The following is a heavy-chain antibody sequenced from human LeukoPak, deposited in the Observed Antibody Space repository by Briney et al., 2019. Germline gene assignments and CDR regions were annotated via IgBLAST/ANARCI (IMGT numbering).Heavy chain of an antibody. J-gene: IGHJ3*02. V-gene: IGHV3-7*01. CDR1: GFTFSSYW. Sequence: GGSLRLSCAASGFTFSSYWMSWVRQAPGKGLEWVANIKQDGSEKYYVDSVKGRFTISRDNAKNSLYLQMNSLRAEDTAVYYCARASRGWYPLDAFDIWGQGTMVTVSS. CDR2: IKQDGSEK. CDR3: ARASRGWYPLDAFDI. D-gene: IGHD6-19*01.